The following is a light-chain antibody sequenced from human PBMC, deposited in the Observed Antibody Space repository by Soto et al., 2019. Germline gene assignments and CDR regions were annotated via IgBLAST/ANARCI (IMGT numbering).Light chain of an antibody. V-gene: IGKV3-20*01. Sequence: EIVLTQSPGTLSLSPGEGATLSCRASQSVSSNLAWYQQKPGQAPRLLIYGASSRATGIPDRFSGSGSGTDFTLTISRLEPEDFAVYYCQQYGSSPVAFGQGT. CDR2: GAS. CDR1: QSVSSN. CDR3: QQYGSSPVA. J-gene: IGKJ1*01.